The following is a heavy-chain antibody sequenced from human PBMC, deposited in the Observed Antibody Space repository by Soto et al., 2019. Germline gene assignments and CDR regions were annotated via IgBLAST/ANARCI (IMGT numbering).Heavy chain of an antibody. CDR2: VKTDGSII. CDR3: ARVRQRAGYFDL. Sequence: EVQLVESGGALVQPGGSLRLSCVASGFSFSDYWMHWVSQAPGKGLVWVSRVKTDGSIITYADSVKGRFTISRDNAKNTLHGTMNTRRAEDTAVYYCARVRQRAGYFDLRGRGTVVSVSS. CDR1: GFSFSDYW. J-gene: IGHJ2*01. V-gene: IGHV3-74*01.